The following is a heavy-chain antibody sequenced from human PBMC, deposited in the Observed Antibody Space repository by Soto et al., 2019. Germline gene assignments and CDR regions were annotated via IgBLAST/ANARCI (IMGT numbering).Heavy chain of an antibody. D-gene: IGHD2-2*01. CDR2: LWRDGSKV. CDR3: ARDFRLIVVVPAAIDY. J-gene: IGHJ4*02. Sequence: GGSLRLSCAASGFTFSDYDMHWVRQAPGKRLEWVAVLWRDGSKVYYADSVKGRFTISRDNSKNTLYLQMNSLRAEDTAVYYCARDFRLIVVVPAAIDYWGQGTLVTVSS. CDR1: GFTFSDYD. V-gene: IGHV3-33*01.